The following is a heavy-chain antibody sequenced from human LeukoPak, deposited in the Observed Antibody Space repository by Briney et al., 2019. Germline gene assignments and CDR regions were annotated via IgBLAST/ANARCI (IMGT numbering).Heavy chain of an antibody. CDR1: GFTFSSYG. Sequence: PGGSLRLSCAASGFTFSSYGMHWVRQAPGKGLEWVAFIRYDGSNKYYADSVKGRFTISRDNSKNTLYLQMNSLRAEDTAVYYCAKESEDCSSTSCYWDKYYFDYWGQGTLVTVSS. D-gene: IGHD2-2*01. CDR2: IRYDGSNK. J-gene: IGHJ4*02. CDR3: AKESEDCSSTSCYWDKYYFDY. V-gene: IGHV3-30*02.